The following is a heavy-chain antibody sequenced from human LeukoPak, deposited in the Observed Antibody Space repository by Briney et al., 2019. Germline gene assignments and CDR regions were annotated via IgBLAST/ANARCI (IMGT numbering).Heavy chain of an antibody. CDR3: RRIAGRRPPPYYCDC. CDR2: LSPYDGNT. D-gene: IGHD6-13*01. Sequence: ASVKVSCKASGYTFKSYGFSWVRQAPGQGLEWMGWLSPYDGNTNSAQKLQGRVTMTTDTSTSIVYMELRGLRSGDTAVYYCRRIAGRRPPPYYCDCWGQGTLVTVSS. CDR1: GYTFKSYG. J-gene: IGHJ4*02. V-gene: IGHV1-18*01.